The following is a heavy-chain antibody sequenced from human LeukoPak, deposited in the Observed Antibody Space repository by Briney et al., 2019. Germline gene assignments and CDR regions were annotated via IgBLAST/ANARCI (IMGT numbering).Heavy chain of an antibody. CDR2: IYYSGST. CDR3: ATGYSSGWYDFDY. CDR1: GGSISSYY. D-gene: IGHD6-19*01. Sequence: SETLSLTCTVSGGSISSYYWSWIRQPPGKGLEWIGYIYYSGSTNYNPSLKSRVTISVDTSKNQFSLKLSSVTAADTAVYYCATGYSSGWYDFDYWGQGTLVTVSS. V-gene: IGHV4-59*01. J-gene: IGHJ4*02.